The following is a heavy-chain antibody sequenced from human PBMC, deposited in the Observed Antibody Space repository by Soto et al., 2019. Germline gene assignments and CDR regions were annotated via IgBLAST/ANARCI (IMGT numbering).Heavy chain of an antibody. V-gene: IGHV1-18*01. CDR2: ISAYNGNT. Sequence: QVPLVQSGAEVKKPGASVKVSCKASGYTFTSYGIIWVRQAPGQGLEWMGWISAYNGNTNYAQKLQGRVTMTTDTSTSTAYMELRSLRSDDTAVYYCARDCSGGSCYFTVRRYYYGMDVWGQGTTVTVSS. CDR1: GYTFTSYG. D-gene: IGHD2-15*01. J-gene: IGHJ6*02. CDR3: ARDCSGGSCYFTVRRYYYGMDV.